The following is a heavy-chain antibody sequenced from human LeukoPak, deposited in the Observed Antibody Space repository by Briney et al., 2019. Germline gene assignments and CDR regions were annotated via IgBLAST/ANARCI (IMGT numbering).Heavy chain of an antibody. CDR3: ARDSYYGSGTYFDY. J-gene: IGHJ4*02. CDR1: GYTFTSYG. Sequence: GASVTVSCKGSGYTFTSYGISWLRQAPRQGLEWVGWMSAYDCNTNYPHKLQGRVTMTTDTSTITAYMELGSLRADDTAVYYCARDSYYGSGTYFDYWGQGTLVTVSS. V-gene: IGHV1-18*04. CDR2: MSAYDCNT. D-gene: IGHD3-10*01.